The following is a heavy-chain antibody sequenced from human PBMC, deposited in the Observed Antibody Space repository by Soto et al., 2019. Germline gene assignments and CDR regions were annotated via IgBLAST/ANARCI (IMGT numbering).Heavy chain of an antibody. J-gene: IGHJ4*02. CDR2: ISSSSTTTV. Sequence: GGSLRLSCAASGFSFSSYSMSWVRQAPGKGLEWISYISSSSTTTVYYADSVKGRFTISRDNAKNSLYLQMNSLRDEDTAVYYCAREGHYYDSSGFSDYWGQGALVTVSS. CDR3: AREGHYYDSSGFSDY. D-gene: IGHD3-22*01. CDR1: GFSFSSYS. V-gene: IGHV3-48*02.